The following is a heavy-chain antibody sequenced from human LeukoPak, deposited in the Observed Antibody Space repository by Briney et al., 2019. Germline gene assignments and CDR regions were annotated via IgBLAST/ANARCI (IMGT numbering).Heavy chain of an antibody. CDR2: INPKNGGT. D-gene: IGHD3-3*01. Sequence: ASVKVSCKASGYTFISYGISWVRQAPGQGLEWMGWINPKNGGTKYAQKFQDRVTMTRDTSISTAYMELSRLSFDDTAVYYCARGGLEWLSVDGFDFWGQGTKVTVSS. V-gene: IGHV1-2*02. J-gene: IGHJ3*01. CDR1: GYTFISYG. CDR3: ARGGLEWLSVDGFDF.